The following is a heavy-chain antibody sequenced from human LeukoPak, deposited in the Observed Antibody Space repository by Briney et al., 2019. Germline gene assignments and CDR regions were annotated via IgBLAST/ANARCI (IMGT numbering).Heavy chain of an antibody. V-gene: IGHV1-46*01. CDR3: ARGLLDSSGLWRAFDI. CDR1: GYTFVNHF. J-gene: IGHJ3*02. CDR2: INPNGGST. D-gene: IGHD3-10*01. Sequence: ASVKVSCKASGYTFVNHFVHWVRQAPGQGPEWLGIINPNGGSTSYPQKFQDRLTMTRDTSTTTVYMDLNSLTSDDTAVYFCARGLLDSSGLWRAFDIWGQGTMVTVSS.